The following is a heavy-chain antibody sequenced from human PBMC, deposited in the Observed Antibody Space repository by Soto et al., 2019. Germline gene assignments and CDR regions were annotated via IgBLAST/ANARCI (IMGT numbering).Heavy chain of an antibody. Sequence: EVQLVESGGGLVQPGGSLRLSCAASGFTFSSYWMSWVRQAPGKGLEWVANIKKDGSEKYYVDSVKGRFTISRDNAKNSLYLQMNSLRAEDTAVYYCARAGYGHDYGDYNAFDIWGQGTMVTVSS. D-gene: IGHD4-17*01. V-gene: IGHV3-7*01. CDR1: GFTFSSYW. CDR2: IKKDGSEK. CDR3: ARAGYGHDYGDYNAFDI. J-gene: IGHJ3*02.